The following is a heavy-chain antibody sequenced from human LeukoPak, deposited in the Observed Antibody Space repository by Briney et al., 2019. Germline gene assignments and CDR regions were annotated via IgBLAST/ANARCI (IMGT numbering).Heavy chain of an antibody. J-gene: IGHJ6*03. CDR3: AGYGGSYPYYMDV. Sequence: GGSLRLSCAASGFTFSSYWMHWVRQAPGKGLVWVSRINSDGSSTSYADSVKGRFTISRDNAKNTLYLQMNSLRAEDTAVYYCAGYGGSYPYYMDVWGKGTTVTISS. D-gene: IGHD1-26*01. CDR1: GFTFSSYW. CDR2: INSDGSST. V-gene: IGHV3-74*01.